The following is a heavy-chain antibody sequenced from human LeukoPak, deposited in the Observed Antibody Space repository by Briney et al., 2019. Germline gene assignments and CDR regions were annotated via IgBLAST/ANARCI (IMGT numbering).Heavy chain of an antibody. CDR3: AKDRTYCSSTNCYGTYYFDY. CDR1: GFTFTNYA. Sequence: GGSLRLSCAASGFTFTNYAMTWVRQAPGKGLEWVSTISGSGGRTYYADSVKGRFTISRDNSKNTLNLQMNSLRAGDTAEYYCAKDRTYCSSTNCYGTYYFDYWGQGTLVTVSS. V-gene: IGHV3-23*01. D-gene: IGHD2-2*01. CDR2: ISGSGGRT. J-gene: IGHJ4*02.